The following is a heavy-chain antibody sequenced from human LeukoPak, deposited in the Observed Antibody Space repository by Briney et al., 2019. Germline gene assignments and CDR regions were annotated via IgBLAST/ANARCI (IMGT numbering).Heavy chain of an antibody. Sequence: PGGSLRLSCAASGFTFSGYALHWVRQAPGKGLEWVEVISFDGSNKYYADSVKGRLTIFRDNSKKTLYLQMNSLRAEDTAVYYCARGSGMDYYYDGSGDYFDYWGQGTLVTVLS. CDR1: GFTFSGYA. V-gene: IGHV3-30*04. CDR2: ISFDGSNK. J-gene: IGHJ4*02. D-gene: IGHD3-22*01. CDR3: ARGSGMDYYYDGSGDYFDY.